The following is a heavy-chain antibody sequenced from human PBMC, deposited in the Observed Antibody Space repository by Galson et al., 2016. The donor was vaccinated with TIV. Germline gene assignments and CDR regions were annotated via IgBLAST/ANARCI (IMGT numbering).Heavy chain of an antibody. CDR3: ASGVVAHTNYFYGMDV. Sequence: SLRLSCAASGFTFSSFGMHWVRQAPGKGLEWVALIRYDGSRRYYADSGKGRFTISRDDSKNTLYLQMNGLRRDDSAVYYCASGVVAHTNYFYGMDVWGQGTTVTVSS. D-gene: IGHD2-15*01. J-gene: IGHJ6*02. CDR1: GFTFSSFG. CDR2: IRYDGSRR. V-gene: IGHV3-30*02.